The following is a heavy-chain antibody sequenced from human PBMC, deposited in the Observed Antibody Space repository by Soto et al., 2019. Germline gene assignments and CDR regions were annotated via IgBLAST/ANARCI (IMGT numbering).Heavy chain of an antibody. CDR1: GFTFSSYA. J-gene: IGHJ4*02. D-gene: IGHD2-21*02. CDR2: ISYDGSNK. CDR3: ARDPTIVVVTATPDY. Sequence: QVQLVESGGGVVQPGRSLRLSCAASGFTFSSYAMHWVRQAPGKGLEWVAVISYDGSNKYYADSVKGRFTISRDNSKNKLYQQMNRLRDEDTGGYYCARDPTIVVVTATPDYWGQGTLVTVSS. V-gene: IGHV3-30-3*01.